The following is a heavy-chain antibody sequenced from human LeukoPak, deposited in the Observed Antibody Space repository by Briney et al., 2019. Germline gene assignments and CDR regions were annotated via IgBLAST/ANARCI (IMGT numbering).Heavy chain of an antibody. V-gene: IGHV3-30*02. CDR1: GFTFSSYV. CDR3: ARDLIAAAGKPFDY. Sequence: GGSLRLSCAASGFTFSSYVMHWVRQSPGKGLEWVAFIRYDGSNKYYADSVKGRFTISRDNSKNILYLQMNSLRAEDTAVYYCARDLIAAAGKPFDYWGQGTLVTVSS. J-gene: IGHJ4*02. CDR2: IRYDGSNK. D-gene: IGHD6-13*01.